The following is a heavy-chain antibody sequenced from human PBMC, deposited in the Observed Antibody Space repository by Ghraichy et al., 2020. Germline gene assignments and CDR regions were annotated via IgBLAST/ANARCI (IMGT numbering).Heavy chain of an antibody. J-gene: IGHJ3*02. CDR1: GFTFSSYS. Sequence: GESLNISCAASGFTFSSYSMNWVRQAPGKGLEWVSSISSSSSYIYYADSVKGRFTISRDNAKNSLYLQMNSLRAEDTAVYYCARSILYYYDSSAVGAFDIWGQGTMVTVSS. V-gene: IGHV3-21*01. D-gene: IGHD3-22*01. CDR3: ARSILYYYDSSAVGAFDI. CDR2: ISSSSSYI.